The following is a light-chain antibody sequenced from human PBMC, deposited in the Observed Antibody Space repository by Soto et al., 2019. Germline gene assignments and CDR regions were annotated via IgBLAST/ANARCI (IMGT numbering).Light chain of an antibody. CDR3: QQFYFFPIT. Sequence: DIVMTQSPDSLAVSPGERVTINCKSSQSVLHSADNKNYLAWYQQKPGQPPNLLISWASTRESGVPDRFSGSGSGTDFNFTITSLQAEDVAVYYCQQFYFFPITFGPGTRLEIK. CDR1: QSVLHSADNKNY. V-gene: IGKV4-1*01. J-gene: IGKJ5*01. CDR2: WAS.